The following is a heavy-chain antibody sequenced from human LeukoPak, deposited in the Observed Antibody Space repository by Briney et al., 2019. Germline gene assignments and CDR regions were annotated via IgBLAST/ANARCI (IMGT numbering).Heavy chain of an antibody. D-gene: IGHD3-22*01. V-gene: IGHV3-23*01. J-gene: IGHJ4*02. Sequence: GGSLRLSCAASGISFSSYAMSWVRQAPVRGLEWVAGLSDSGGRTNYADSVKGRFIISRDNAKNTLYLQMNSLRAEDTAVYFCAKRGVVIRVILVGFHKEAYYFDSWGQGALVTVSS. CDR2: LSDSGGRT. CDR1: GISFSSYA. CDR3: AKRGVVIRVILVGFHKEAYYFDS.